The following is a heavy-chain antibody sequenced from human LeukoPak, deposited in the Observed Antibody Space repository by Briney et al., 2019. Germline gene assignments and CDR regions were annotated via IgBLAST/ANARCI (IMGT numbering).Heavy chain of an antibody. D-gene: IGHD2-2*01. V-gene: IGHV1-2*02. J-gene: IGHJ4*02. CDR2: INPKSGDT. CDR3: AREAVCSSASCEIDY. CDR1: GYSXTGYY. Sequence: GGSVKASCKASGYSXTGYYLHGVRQAPGQGLEWMGWINPKSGDTHYAQKFQGRVTMTRDTSISTAYMELSRLRSDDTAFYYCAREAVCSSASCEIDYWGQGTLVTVSS.